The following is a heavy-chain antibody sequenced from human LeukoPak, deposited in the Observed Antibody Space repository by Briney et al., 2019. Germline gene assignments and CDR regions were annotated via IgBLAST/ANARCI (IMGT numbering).Heavy chain of an antibody. V-gene: IGHV4-39*07. J-gene: IGHJ4*02. CDR3: ASSDFWSGYYGPLGFDY. CDR2: IYHSGSA. D-gene: IGHD3-3*01. Sequence: KPSETLSLTCPVSGAPFSSSSYYWGWIRQPPGKGLEWIGSIYHSGSAYYNPSLTSRVTMSVDTSKNQFSLKLSSVTAADTAVYYCASSDFWSGYYGPLGFDYWGQGTLVTVSS. CDR1: GAPFSSSSYY.